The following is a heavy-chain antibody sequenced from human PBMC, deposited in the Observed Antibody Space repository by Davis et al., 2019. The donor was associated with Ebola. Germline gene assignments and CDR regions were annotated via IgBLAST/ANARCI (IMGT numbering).Heavy chain of an antibody. CDR2: VYYSGYT. CDR1: GGSISNHY. D-gene: IGHD6-13*01. CDR3: ARHAYSSSLGWFDP. Sequence: MPSETLSLTCTVSGGSISNHYWSWIRQPPGKAPEWIGYVYYSGYTDYNPSLRGRVTISVDTSKNQFSLKLSSVTAADTAVYYCARHAYSSSLGWFDPWGQGTLVTVSS. J-gene: IGHJ5*02. V-gene: IGHV4-59*08.